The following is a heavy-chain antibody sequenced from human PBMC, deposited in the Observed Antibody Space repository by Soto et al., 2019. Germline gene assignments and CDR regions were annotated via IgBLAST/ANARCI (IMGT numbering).Heavy chain of an antibody. V-gene: IGHV3-64D*06. CDR2: ISSNGGST. J-gene: IGHJ4*02. CDR1: GFTFSSYA. Sequence: HPGGSLRLSCSASGFTFSSYAMHWVRQAPGKGLEYVSAISSNGGSTYYADSVKGRFTISRDNSKNTLYLQMSSLRAEDTAVYYCVKDFWSIAARPSYWGQGTLVTVSS. CDR3: VKDFWSIAARPSY. D-gene: IGHD6-6*01.